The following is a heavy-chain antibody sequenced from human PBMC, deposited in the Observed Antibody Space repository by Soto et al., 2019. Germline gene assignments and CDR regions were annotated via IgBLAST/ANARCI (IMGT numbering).Heavy chain of an antibody. J-gene: IGHJ4*02. CDR3: ARHIRLQQKGGSPDY. D-gene: IGHD3-3*01. CDR2: IYYSGST. CDR1: GGSISSSSYY. V-gene: IGHV4-39*01. Sequence: PSETLSLTCTVSGGSISSSSYYWGWIRQPPGKGLEWIGSIYYSGSTYYNPSLKSRVTISVDTSKNQFSLKLSSVTAADTAVYYCARHIRLQQKGGSPDYWGQGTLVTVSS.